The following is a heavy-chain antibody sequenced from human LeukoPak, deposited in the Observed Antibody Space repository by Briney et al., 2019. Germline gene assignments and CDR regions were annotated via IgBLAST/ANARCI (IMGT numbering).Heavy chain of an antibody. CDR2: INPNSGGT. CDR3: ARGYCSGGSCYYYFDY. D-gene: IGHD2-15*01. V-gene: IGHV1-2*02. Sequence: ASVKVSCKASGYTFTGYYMHWVRQAPGQGLEWMGWINPNSGGTNYAQKFQGRVTMTRDTSISPAYVELSSLRSDDTAVYYCARGYCSGGSCYYYFDYWGQGTLVTVSS. J-gene: IGHJ4*02. CDR1: GYTFTGYY.